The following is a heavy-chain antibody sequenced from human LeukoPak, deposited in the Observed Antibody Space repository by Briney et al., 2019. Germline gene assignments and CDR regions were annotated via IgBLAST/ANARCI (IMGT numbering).Heavy chain of an antibody. Sequence: PGGSLKLSWEASGFSFSYYAMHGVRQAPGKGLEWVAVISYDATNKYYAESVKGRFTVSRDNSKNTLDLQMNSLRVEDTAVYYCARDPSRSGSYRFDSWGQGILVTVSS. D-gene: IGHD1-26*01. V-gene: IGHV3-30-3*01. CDR3: ARDPSRSGSYRFDS. J-gene: IGHJ4*02. CDR1: GFSFSYYA. CDR2: ISYDATNK.